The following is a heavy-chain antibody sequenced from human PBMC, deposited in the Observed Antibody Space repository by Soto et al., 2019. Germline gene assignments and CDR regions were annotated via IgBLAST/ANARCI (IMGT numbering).Heavy chain of an antibody. CDR2: IYYGGTT. J-gene: IGHJ6*02. Sequence: QLQLQESGPGLVKPSETLSLTCTVSGGSISISSYYWGWIRQPPGKGLEWIGSIYYGGTTYYNPSLKSRVTISVDTSKNQFSLKLSSVTAADTAVYYCARLGYYGSGSVDVWGQGTTVTVSS. CDR3: ARLGYYGSGSVDV. V-gene: IGHV4-39*01. D-gene: IGHD3-10*01. CDR1: GGSISISSYY.